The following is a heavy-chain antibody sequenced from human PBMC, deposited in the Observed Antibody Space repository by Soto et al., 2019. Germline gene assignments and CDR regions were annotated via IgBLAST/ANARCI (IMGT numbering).Heavy chain of an antibody. CDR3: ARGTSCPPPFDY. V-gene: IGHV4-59*01. CDR2: ISYSGST. Sequence: ERRSRTCPVSSDCIRIYYWSWFRQPPGKRLEWIGYISYSGSTDYNPSLKSLVTISGDTSKNQFSLKVSSVTAADTAVYYCARGTSCPPPFDYWGQGTLVTVYS. J-gene: IGHJ4*02. CDR1: SDCIRIYY.